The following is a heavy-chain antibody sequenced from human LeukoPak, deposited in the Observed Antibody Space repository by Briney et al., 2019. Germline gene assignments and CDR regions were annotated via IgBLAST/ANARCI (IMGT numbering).Heavy chain of an antibody. V-gene: IGHV3-11*01. Sequence: GGSLRLSCAASGFTFSDYYMSWIRQAPGKGLEWVSYISSSGSTIYYADSVKGRFTISRDNAKNSLYLQMNSLRAEDTAVYYCVREGSSSWYTNWSDPWGQGTLVTVSS. CDR1: GFTFSDYY. CDR2: ISSSGSTI. CDR3: VREGSSSWYTNWSDP. D-gene: IGHD6-13*01. J-gene: IGHJ5*02.